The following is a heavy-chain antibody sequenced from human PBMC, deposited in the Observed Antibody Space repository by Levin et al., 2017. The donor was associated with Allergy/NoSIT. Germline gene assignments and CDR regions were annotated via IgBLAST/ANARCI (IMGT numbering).Heavy chain of an antibody. D-gene: IGHD4-23*01. CDR1: GYILSDYY. V-gene: IGHV1-2*02. Sequence: ASVKVSCKASGYILSDYYMHWVRQAPGQGLEWMGWINPNSGGTNYAQKFQGRVTMTRDTSISTAYMELSRLTFDDTAVYYCARTSSITVVTDYWGQGTLVTVSS. CDR3: ARTSSITVVTDY. J-gene: IGHJ4*02. CDR2: INPNSGGT.